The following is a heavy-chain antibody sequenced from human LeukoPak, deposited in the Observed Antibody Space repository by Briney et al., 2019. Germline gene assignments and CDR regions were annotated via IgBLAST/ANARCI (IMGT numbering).Heavy chain of an antibody. D-gene: IGHD3-16*01. CDR2: IYFGGTT. V-gene: IGHV4-31*03. Sequence: SETLSLTCTVSGGCTTGGGYCCRSIRQHPGNGLGWVGYIYFGGTTYYHPSLMSRVTISVDTSNNSFSLKLLSVTAADMAVNYCVVRDYDLFDIWGQGTMVTVSS. CDR1: GGCTTGGGYC. CDR3: VVRDYDLFDI. J-gene: IGHJ3*02.